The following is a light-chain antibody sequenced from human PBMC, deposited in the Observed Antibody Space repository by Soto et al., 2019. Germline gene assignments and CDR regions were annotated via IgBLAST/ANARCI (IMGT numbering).Light chain of an antibody. CDR3: SSYTSRSTLNVV. J-gene: IGLJ2*01. Sequence: QSVLTQPASVSGSPGQSITISCTGTSSDVGGYNYVSWYQQHPGKAPKLMIYDVSNRPSGVSNRFSGSKSGNTASLTISGLQAEDEADYYCSSYTSRSTLNVVFGGGTQLTVL. V-gene: IGLV2-14*01. CDR2: DVS. CDR1: SSDVGGYNY.